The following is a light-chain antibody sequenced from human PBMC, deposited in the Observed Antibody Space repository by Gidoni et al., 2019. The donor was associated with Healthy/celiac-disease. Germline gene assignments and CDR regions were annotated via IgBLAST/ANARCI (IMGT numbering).Light chain of an antibody. J-gene: IGLJ1*01. CDR2: GKT. Sequence: SSELTQDPAVSEALGQTVRITCQGDSLRRYYASWYQQKPGQAPVLVIYGKTTRPSGIPDRFSGSSSGNTASLTITGTQAEDEADYYCTSRDSSGNPYVFGTGPTVTVL. CDR1: SLRRYY. CDR3: TSRDSSGNPYV. V-gene: IGLV3-19*01.